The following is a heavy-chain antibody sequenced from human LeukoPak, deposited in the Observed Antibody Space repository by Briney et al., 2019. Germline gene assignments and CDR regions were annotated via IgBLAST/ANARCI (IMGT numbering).Heavy chain of an antibody. CDR2: ISGSGGST. Sequence: PGGSLRLSCAASGFTFSSYAMGWVRQAPGKGLEWVSAISGSGGSTYYADSVKGRFTISRDNSKNTLYLQMSSLRAEDTAIYYCAKSRTTVTTSLDYWGPGTLVTVSS. D-gene: IGHD4-17*01. CDR3: AKSRTTVTTSLDY. CDR1: GFTFSSYA. V-gene: IGHV3-23*01. J-gene: IGHJ4*02.